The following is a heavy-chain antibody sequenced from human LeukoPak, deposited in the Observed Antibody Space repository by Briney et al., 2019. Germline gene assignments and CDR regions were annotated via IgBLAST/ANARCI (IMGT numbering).Heavy chain of an antibody. CDR3: ARQSRDGSKTRGYYFDY. Sequence: TTGESLKISCQASGYLFTHYWIGGVRQMPGNGLESMGISYPAYSDTAYSPSFQGQVTISVDKPISTVYLQWSSLKASDAAMYYCARQSRDGSKTRGYYFDYWGQGTLVTVSS. V-gene: IGHV5-51*01. J-gene: IGHJ4*02. CDR1: GYLFTHYW. CDR2: SYPAYSDT. D-gene: IGHD3-10*01.